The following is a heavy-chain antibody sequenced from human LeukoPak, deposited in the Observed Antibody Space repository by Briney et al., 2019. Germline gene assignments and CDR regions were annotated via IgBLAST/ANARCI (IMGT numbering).Heavy chain of an antibody. CDR1: GGSISSSSYY. D-gene: IGHD3-22*01. V-gene: IGHV4-39*01. J-gene: IGHJ4*02. Sequence: SETLSLTCTVSGGSISSSSYYWGWIRQPPGKGLEWIGSIYYSGSTYYNPSLKSRVTISVDTSKNQFSLKLSSVTAADTVVYYCARVSDYDNFDYWGQGTLVTVSS. CDR2: IYYSGST. CDR3: ARVSDYDNFDY.